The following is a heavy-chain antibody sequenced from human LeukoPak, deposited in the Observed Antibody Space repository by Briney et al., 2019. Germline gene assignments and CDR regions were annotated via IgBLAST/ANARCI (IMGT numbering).Heavy chain of an antibody. CDR3: ARVHTNMITFGGVIAPPDH. D-gene: IGHD3-16*02. J-gene: IGHJ4*02. V-gene: IGHV3-30-3*01. Sequence: PGGSLRLSCAASGFTFSSYAMHWVRQAPGKGLEWVAVISYDGSNKYYADSVKGRFTISRDNSKNTLYLQMNSLRAEDTAVYYCARVHTNMITFGGVIAPPDHWGQGTLVTVSS. CDR1: GFTFSSYA. CDR2: ISYDGSNK.